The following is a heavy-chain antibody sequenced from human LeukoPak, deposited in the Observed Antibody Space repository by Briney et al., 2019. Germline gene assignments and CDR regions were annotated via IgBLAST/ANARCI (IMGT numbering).Heavy chain of an antibody. V-gene: IGHV3-23*01. CDR3: AKEEGYCSGGSCYYSY. Sequence: PGGSLRLSCAASGFTFSSNAMSWVRQAPGKGLEWVSAISGSGGSTYYADSVKGRFTISRDNSKNTLYLQMNSLRAEDTAVYYCAKEEGYCSGGSCYYSYWGQGTLVTVSS. J-gene: IGHJ4*02. CDR2: ISGSGGST. CDR1: GFTFSSNA. D-gene: IGHD2-15*01.